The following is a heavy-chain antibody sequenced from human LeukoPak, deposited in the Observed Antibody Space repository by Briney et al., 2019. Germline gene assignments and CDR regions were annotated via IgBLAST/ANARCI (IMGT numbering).Heavy chain of an antibody. CDR1: GFTFSSYW. CDR2: INSDGSST. D-gene: IGHD5-24*01. V-gene: IGHV3-74*01. Sequence: PGGSLRLSCAASGFTFSSYWMHWVRQAPGKGRVWVSRINSDGSSTSYADSVKGRFTISRDNSKNTLYLQTNSLRAEDTAVYYCARGRWPDYWGQGTLVTVSS. CDR3: ARGRWPDY. J-gene: IGHJ4*02.